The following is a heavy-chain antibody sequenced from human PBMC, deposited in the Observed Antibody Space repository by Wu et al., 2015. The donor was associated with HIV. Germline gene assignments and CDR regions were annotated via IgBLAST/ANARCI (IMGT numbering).Heavy chain of an antibody. CDR3: TTYGPGYNWMYK. V-gene: IGHV1-2*02. J-gene: IGHJ4*02. CDR1: GYTFTDYY. Sequence: QVQLVQSGAEEKKPGASVKVSCKASGYTFTDYYIYWVRQAPGQGLEWMGWINSKSGGTNYAQDFQGRLTMTRDTSITTVYMELSSLTSDDTAVYYCTTYGPGYNWMYKWGQGTQVTVSS. D-gene: IGHD1-20*01. CDR2: INSKSGGT.